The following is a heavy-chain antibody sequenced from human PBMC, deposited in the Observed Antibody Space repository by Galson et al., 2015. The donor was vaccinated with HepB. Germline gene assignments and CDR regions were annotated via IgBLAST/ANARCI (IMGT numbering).Heavy chain of an antibody. CDR2: IVVGSGNT. J-gene: IGHJ3*02. CDR3: AAGQWFGEVGAFDI. V-gene: IGHV1-58*01. D-gene: IGHD3-10*01. CDR1: GFTFTSSA. Sequence: SVKVSCKASGFTFTSSAVQWVRQARGQRLEWIGWIVVGSGNTNYAQKFQERVTITRDMSTSTAYMELSSLRSEDTAVYYCAAGQWFGEVGAFDIWGQGTMVTVSS.